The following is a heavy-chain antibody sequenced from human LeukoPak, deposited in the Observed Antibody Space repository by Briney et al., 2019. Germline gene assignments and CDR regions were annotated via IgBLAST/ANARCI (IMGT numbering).Heavy chain of an antibody. J-gene: IGHJ4*02. Sequence: PGGSLRLSCTVSGFTFNDYGMNWVRQAPGKGLEWVSHINGNGGSTGYADSVKGRFTVSRDNAKSSLYLQMNSLRAEDTALYFRARDRVGVRNFYFDYWGQGTQVIVSS. V-gene: IGHV3-20*04. D-gene: IGHD1-26*01. CDR3: ARDRVGVRNFYFDY. CDR2: INGNGGST. CDR1: GFTFNDYG.